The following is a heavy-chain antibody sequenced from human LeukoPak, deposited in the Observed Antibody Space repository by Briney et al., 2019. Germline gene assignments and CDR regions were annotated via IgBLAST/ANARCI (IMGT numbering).Heavy chain of an antibody. J-gene: IGHJ3*02. CDR1: GGTFSSYA. V-gene: IGHV1-69*05. CDR3: ARDAYYYDSSGYYYDAFDI. CDR2: IIPIFGTA. Sequence: GASVKVSCKPSGGTFSSYAISWVRQAPGQGLEWMGRIIPIFGTANYAQKFQGRVTITTDESTSTAYMELSSLRSEDTAVYYCARDAYYYDSSGYYYDAFDIWGQGTMVTVSS. D-gene: IGHD3-22*01.